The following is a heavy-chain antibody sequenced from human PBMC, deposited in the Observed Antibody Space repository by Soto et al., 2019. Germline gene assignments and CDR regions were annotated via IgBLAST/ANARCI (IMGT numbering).Heavy chain of an antibody. Sequence: GGSLRLSCAASGFTFSSYWMHWVRQSAGKGPMWVSRINNDGSSTTYADSVQGRFTISRDNANNRVYLQMNSLRVEDTAVYYCARGAQNSGYDLDSWGQGTLVTVSS. CDR3: ARGAQNSGYDLDS. CDR2: INNDGSST. CDR1: GFTFSSYW. V-gene: IGHV3-74*03. D-gene: IGHD5-12*01. J-gene: IGHJ5*01.